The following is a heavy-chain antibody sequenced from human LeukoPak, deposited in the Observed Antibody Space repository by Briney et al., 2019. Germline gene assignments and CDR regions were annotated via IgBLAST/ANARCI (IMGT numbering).Heavy chain of an antibody. CDR3: TKFDYAAFEY. V-gene: IGHV3-15*01. Sequence: EGSLRLSCAASGFTFSNAWMSWVRQAPGKGLEWVGRVKSKTNGGTIDYAAPVKGRFTISRDDSKNTLYLQMNSLKTEDTAVYYCTKFDYAAFEYWGQGALVTVSS. CDR2: VKSKTNGGTI. D-gene: IGHD4-17*01. CDR1: GFTFSNAW. J-gene: IGHJ4*02.